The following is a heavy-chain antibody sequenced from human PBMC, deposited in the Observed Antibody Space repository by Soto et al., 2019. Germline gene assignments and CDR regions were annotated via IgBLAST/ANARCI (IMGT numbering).Heavy chain of an antibody. CDR2: IKSKTDGGTT. Sequence: GGSLRLSCAASGFTFSNAWMNWVRQAPGKGLEWVGRIKSKTDGGTTDYAAPVKGRFTISRDDSKNTLYLQMNSLKTEDTAVYYCTTDSIVYGSGSYPIYYYYGMDVWGQGTTVTVSS. CDR3: TTDSIVYGSGSYPIYYYYGMDV. CDR1: GFTFSNAW. J-gene: IGHJ6*02. V-gene: IGHV3-15*07. D-gene: IGHD3-10*01.